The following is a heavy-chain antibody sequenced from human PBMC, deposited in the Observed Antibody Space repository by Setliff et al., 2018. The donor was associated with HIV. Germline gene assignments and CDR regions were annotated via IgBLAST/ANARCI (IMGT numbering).Heavy chain of an antibody. V-gene: IGHV3-23*01. CDR2: IPSNSEYT. CDR3: ARAPGDILTAYFGGLDY. D-gene: IGHD3-9*01. J-gene: IGHJ4*02. CDR1: GFTFSRHA. Sequence: GGSLRLSCTASGFTFSRHAMTWVRQAPGKGLEWVSTIPSNSEYTIYADSVKGRFTISRDNSKDTLYLQMSSLRADDTAIYYCARAPGDILTAYFGGLDYWGQGALVTVSS.